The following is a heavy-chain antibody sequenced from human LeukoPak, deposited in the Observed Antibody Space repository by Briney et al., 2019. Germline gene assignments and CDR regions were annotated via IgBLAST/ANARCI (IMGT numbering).Heavy chain of an antibody. Sequence: SETLSLTCSVSGYSFTSGHYWGWIRQPPGKGLEWIANIYHTGSAHYNPSLKSRVTISVDTSKNQFSLKLSSVTAADTAVYYCARHAGGIAAAGTRPFDYWGQGTLVTVSS. V-gene: IGHV4-38-2*01. J-gene: IGHJ4*02. D-gene: IGHD6-13*01. CDR3: ARHAGGIAAAGTRPFDY. CDR2: IYHTGSA. CDR1: GYSFTSGHY.